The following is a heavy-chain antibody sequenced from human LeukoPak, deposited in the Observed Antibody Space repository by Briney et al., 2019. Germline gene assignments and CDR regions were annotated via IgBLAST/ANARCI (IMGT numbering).Heavy chain of an antibody. D-gene: IGHD3-22*01. CDR2: ISGSGGST. CDR3: AKGGYYYDSSGYLDY. Sequence: GGSLRLSCAASGFTFSSYAMSWVRQAPGKGLESVSAISGSGGSTYYADSVKGRFTISRDNSKNTLYLQMNSLRAEDTAVYYCAKGGYYYDSSGYLDYWGQGTLVTVSS. CDR1: GFTFSSYA. V-gene: IGHV3-23*01. J-gene: IGHJ4*02.